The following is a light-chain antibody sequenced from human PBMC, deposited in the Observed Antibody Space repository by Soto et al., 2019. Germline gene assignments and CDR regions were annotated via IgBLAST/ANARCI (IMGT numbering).Light chain of an antibody. J-gene: IGKJ5*01. Sequence: EIVMTQSPATLSVSPGERATLSCRASQSVRSNLAWYQQKPGQAPRLLIYGASTRATGIPARLSGSGYGTEIKITNSRLESEDFEVYAWQQYKNWPSITFGQGTRLETK. CDR2: GAS. V-gene: IGKV3-15*01. CDR1: QSVRSN. CDR3: QQYKNWPSIT.